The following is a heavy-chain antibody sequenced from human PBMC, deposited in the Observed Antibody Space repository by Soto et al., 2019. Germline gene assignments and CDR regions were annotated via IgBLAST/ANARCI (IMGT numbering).Heavy chain of an antibody. CDR3: ARGWERKGYYDSSGPAHKYFQH. D-gene: IGHD3-22*01. CDR2: IIPIFGTA. V-gene: IGHV1-69*13. J-gene: IGHJ1*01. Sequence: GASVKVSCKASGGTFSIYAIIWVRQAPGQGLEWMGGIIPIFGTANYAQKFQGRVTITADESTSTAYMELSSLRSEDTAVYYCARGWERKGYYDSSGPAHKYFQHWGQGTLVTVSS. CDR1: GGTFSIYA.